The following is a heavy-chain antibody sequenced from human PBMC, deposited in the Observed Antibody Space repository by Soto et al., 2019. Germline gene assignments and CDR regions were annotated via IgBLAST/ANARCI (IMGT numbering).Heavy chain of an antibody. Sequence: XSVKLSSAAACYSLTTYGRTWVRQAPGQGLEWMGWISIYSGNTNYAQKLQGRVTMTTDTSTSTAYMELRSLRSDDTAVYLCARSRSIALENDYWREGTQVTVSS. J-gene: IGHJ4*02. CDR2: ISIYSGNT. CDR3: ARSRSIALENDY. CDR1: CYSLTTYG. D-gene: IGHD6-6*01. V-gene: IGHV1-18*01.